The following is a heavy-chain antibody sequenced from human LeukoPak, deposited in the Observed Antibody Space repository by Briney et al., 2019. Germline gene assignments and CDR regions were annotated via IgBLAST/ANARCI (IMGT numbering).Heavy chain of an antibody. CDR1: GGSISSSGYY. D-gene: IGHD6-19*01. CDR3: ARASISVAFYFDH. V-gene: IGHV4-39*07. CDR2: ILYSGTT. Sequence: KPSEPLSLTCIVSGGSISSSGYYWGWIRQPPGKGLEWIGSILYSGTTYYRTSLESRVTISLDTSKNQFSLKLNSVTAADTAVYYCARASISVAFYFDHWGQGTLVTVSS. J-gene: IGHJ4*02.